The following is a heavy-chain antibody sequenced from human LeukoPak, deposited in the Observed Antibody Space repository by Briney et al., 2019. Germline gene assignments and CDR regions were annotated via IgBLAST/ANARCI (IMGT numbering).Heavy chain of an antibody. CDR2: IYYDGSNK. Sequence: GGSLRLSCAASGFTFSNYGMHWVRQAPGKGLEWVALIYYDGSNKYSADSVKGRFTISRDNSKNTLYLQMNSLRAEDTAVYYCAKGATGDYETPDYWGQGTLVTVSS. V-gene: IGHV3-33*06. CDR1: GFTFSNYG. CDR3: AKGATGDYETPDY. D-gene: IGHD7-27*01. J-gene: IGHJ4*02.